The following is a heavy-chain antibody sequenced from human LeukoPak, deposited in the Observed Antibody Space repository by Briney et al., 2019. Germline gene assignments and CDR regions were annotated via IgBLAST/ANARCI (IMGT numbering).Heavy chain of an antibody. D-gene: IGHD4-11*01. V-gene: IGHV3-20*04. CDR1: GFTYDDYG. J-gene: IGHJ4*02. Sequence: GGSLRLSCAASGFTYDDYGMSWVRQAPGKGLEWVSGIHWNGDSTGYADSVKGRFTISRDNAKNSLYLQMNSLRAEDTALYYCARVQRWGYSNYFDYWGQGTLVTVSS. CDR3: ARVQRWGYSNYFDY. CDR2: IHWNGDST.